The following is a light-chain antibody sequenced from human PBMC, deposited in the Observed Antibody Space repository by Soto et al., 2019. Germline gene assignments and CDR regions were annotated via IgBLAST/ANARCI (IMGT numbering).Light chain of an antibody. CDR3: QQYNNSPPVFT. CDR1: QNVRSN. Sequence: EIMMTQSPATLSVSLGERATLFCRASQNVRSNLAWYQQKPGQAPRLLIHGASSRATGIPDRFSGSGFGTEFTLTINSLQSEDFAVYYCQQYNNSPPVFTFGPGTKVEI. J-gene: IGKJ3*01. V-gene: IGKV3D-15*01. CDR2: GAS.